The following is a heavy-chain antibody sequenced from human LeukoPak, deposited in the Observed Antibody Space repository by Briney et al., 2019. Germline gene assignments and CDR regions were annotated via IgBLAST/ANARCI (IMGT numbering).Heavy chain of an antibody. Sequence: GESLKISCKTSGYTFTIYLIGWVRQMPGKGLEWMGIIYPGDSDTRYSPSFQGQVTISADKSISTAYLQWSSLKASDTAMYFCARVDTVTSGGGHWGQGTLVTVSS. D-gene: IGHD5-18*01. CDR1: GYTFTIYL. CDR3: ARVDTVTSGGGH. V-gene: IGHV5-51*01. CDR2: IYPGDSDT. J-gene: IGHJ4*02.